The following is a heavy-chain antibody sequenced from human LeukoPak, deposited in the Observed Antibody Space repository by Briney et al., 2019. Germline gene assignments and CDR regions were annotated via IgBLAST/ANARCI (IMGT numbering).Heavy chain of an antibody. CDR2: ISDSGTVT. V-gene: IGHV3-23*01. CDR1: GFTFSSYA. Sequence: GGSLRLSCAAAGFTFSSYAMSWVRQAPGKGLEWVSSISDSGTVTWYADSVKGRFSISRDNSKNTQYLQMNSLRVEDTAIYYCAKTRQFGDWGQGSLVTVSS. J-gene: IGHJ4*02. CDR3: AKTRQFGD.